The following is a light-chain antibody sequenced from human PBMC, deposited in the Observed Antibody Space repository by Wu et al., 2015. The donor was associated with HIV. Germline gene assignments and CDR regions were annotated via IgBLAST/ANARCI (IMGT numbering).Light chain of an antibody. CDR2: AAS. V-gene: IGKV1-27*01. CDR1: QGITNY. Sequence: EIQMTQSPSSLSASVGDRVTITCRASQGITNYLAWYQQKPGKVPKVLIYAASTLQSGAPSRFSGSGSGTDFTLTISSLQPEDVATYYCQQSYSALWTFGQGTKVEIK. J-gene: IGKJ1*01. CDR3: QQSYSALWT.